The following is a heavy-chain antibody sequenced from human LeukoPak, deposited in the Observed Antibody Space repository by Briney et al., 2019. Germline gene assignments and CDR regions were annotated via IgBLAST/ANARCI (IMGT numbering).Heavy chain of an antibody. CDR2: INHSGST. V-gene: IGHV4-34*01. CDR3: ARSGGSWYLPFDY. J-gene: IGHJ4*02. Sequence: SETLSLTCAVYGGSFSGYYWSWIRQPPGKGLEWIGEINHSGSTNYNPSLKSRVTISVDTSKNQFSLKLSSVTAADTAVYYCARSGGSWYLPFDYWGQGTLVTVSS. CDR1: GGSFSGYY. D-gene: IGHD6-13*01.